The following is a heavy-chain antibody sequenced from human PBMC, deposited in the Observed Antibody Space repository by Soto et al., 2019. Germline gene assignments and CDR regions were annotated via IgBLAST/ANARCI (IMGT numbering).Heavy chain of an antibody. D-gene: IGHD6-6*01. V-gene: IGHV1-18*01. J-gene: IGHJ4*02. Sequence: QVHLVQSGAEVKKPGASVKVSCKCSGYTFTSYGIIWVRQAPGQGLEWMGWISAHNDNTDYAQKLQGRVTVTRDTSTSTAYMELRSLSSDDTAVDYCARGRDGDYWGQGALVTVSS. CDR1: GYTFTSYG. CDR3: ARGRDGDY. CDR2: ISAHNDNT.